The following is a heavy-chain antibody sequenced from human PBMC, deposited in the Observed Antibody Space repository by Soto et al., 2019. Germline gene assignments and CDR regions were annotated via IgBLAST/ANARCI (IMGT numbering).Heavy chain of an antibody. J-gene: IGHJ3*02. V-gene: IGHV6-1*01. CDR3: ARHRVSIAAGLGAFDI. D-gene: IGHD6-6*01. CDR2: TYYRSKWYN. Sequence: SQTLSLTCAISGDSVSSNSAAWNWIRQSPSRGLEWLERTYYRSKWYNDYAVSVKSRITINPDTSKNQFSLQLNSVTPEDTAVYYCARHRVSIAAGLGAFDIWGQGTMVTVSS. CDR1: GDSVSSNSAA.